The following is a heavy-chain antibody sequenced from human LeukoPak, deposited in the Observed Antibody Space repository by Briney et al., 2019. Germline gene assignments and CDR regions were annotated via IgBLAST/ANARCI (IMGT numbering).Heavy chain of an antibody. CDR3: ARGTLYYGSESYDY. CDR1: GFPFSAYE. J-gene: IGHJ4*02. D-gene: IGHD3-10*01. V-gene: IGHV3-48*03. CDR2: ISVSGGTI. Sequence: GRSLRLSCAASGFPFSAYEMNWVRQAPGKGLEWGSYISVSGGTIYYADSVKGRFTISRDNAKQSLYLQMNSLRAEDTAVYYCARGTLYYGSESYDYWGQGTLVIVSS.